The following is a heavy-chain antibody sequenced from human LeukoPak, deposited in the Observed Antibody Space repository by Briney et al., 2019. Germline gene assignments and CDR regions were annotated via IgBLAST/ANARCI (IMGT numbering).Heavy chain of an antibody. CDR3: AKQLIGQGGYYYFDY. J-gene: IGHJ4*02. CDR1: GFTFSSYA. CDR2: ISGSGGGT. D-gene: IGHD3-10*01. V-gene: IGHV3-23*01. Sequence: GGYLRLSCAASGFTFSSYAMSWVRQAPGKGLEWLSAISGSGGGTYYADSVKGRFTISRDNSKNTLYLQMNSLRAEDTAVYYCAKQLIGQGGYYYFDYWGQGTLVTVSS.